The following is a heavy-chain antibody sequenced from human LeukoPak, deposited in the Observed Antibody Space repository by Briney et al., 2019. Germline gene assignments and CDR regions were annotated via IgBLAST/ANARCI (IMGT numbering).Heavy chain of an antibody. D-gene: IGHD2-2*01. CDR2: ISAYNGNT. CDR1: GYTFTSYG. Sequence: ASVKVSCKASGYTFTSYGISWVRQAPGQGLEWMGWISAYNGNTNYAQKLQGRVTMTTDTSTSTAYMERRSLRSDDTAVYYCARIVVVPASDAFDIWGQGTMVTVSS. CDR3: ARIVVVPASDAFDI. V-gene: IGHV1-18*01. J-gene: IGHJ3*02.